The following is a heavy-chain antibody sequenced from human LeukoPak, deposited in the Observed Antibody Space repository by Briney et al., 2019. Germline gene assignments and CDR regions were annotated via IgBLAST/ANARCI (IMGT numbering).Heavy chain of an antibody. Sequence: GGSLRLSCAASGFTFSKYWMLWVRQAPGKGLESVSRINTDGTVTTYADSVKGRFTVSRDDADNTMFLQMNSVRDEDTAVYYCATKQWLAPPPDSWGQGTPVTVSS. CDR2: INTDGTVT. J-gene: IGHJ4*02. CDR3: ATKQWLAPPPDS. V-gene: IGHV3-74*01. D-gene: IGHD6-19*01. CDR1: GFTFSKYW.